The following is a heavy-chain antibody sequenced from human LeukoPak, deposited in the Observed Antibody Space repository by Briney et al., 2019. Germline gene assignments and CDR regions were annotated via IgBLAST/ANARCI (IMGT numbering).Heavy chain of an antibody. CDR2: ISYDGSDK. CDR1: GFTFSNYA. D-gene: IGHD6-13*01. CDR3: AKDLGYMSDY. V-gene: IGHV3-30*18. Sequence: GRSLRLSCAASGFTFSNYAMHWVRQAPGKGLEWVTVISYDGSDKYYTDSVKGRFSISRDNSKNTLYLQMNSLRAEDTAVYYCAKDLGYMSDYWGRGTLVTVSS. J-gene: IGHJ4*02.